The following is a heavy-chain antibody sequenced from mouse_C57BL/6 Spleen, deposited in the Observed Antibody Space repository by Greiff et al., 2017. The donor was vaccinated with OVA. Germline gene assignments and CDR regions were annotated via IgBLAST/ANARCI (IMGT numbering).Heavy chain of an antibody. J-gene: IGHJ4*01. CDR3: ARETAVVAPYAMDY. CDR2: ISGGGGNT. V-gene: IGHV5-9*01. Sequence: EVKVVESGGGLVKPGGSLKLSCAASGFTFSSYTMSWVRQTPEKRLEWVATISGGGGNTYYPDSVKGRFTISRDNAKNTLYLQMSSLRSEDTALYYCARETAVVAPYAMDYWGQGTSVTVSS. D-gene: IGHD1-1*01. CDR1: GFTFSSYT.